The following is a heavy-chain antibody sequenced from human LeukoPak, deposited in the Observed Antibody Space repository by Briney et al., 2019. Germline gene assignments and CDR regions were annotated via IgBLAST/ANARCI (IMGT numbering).Heavy chain of an antibody. J-gene: IGHJ4*02. D-gene: IGHD3-9*01. CDR2: IYYSGST. Sequence: SETLSLTCTVSGGSISTYYWSWIRQPPGKGLEWTAYIYYSGSTNYNPSLKSRVTISVDTSKNQFSLKLSSVTAADTAVYYCARFSNNYDILTGYPMYYFDYWGQGTLVTVSS. CDR3: ARFSNNYDILTGYPMYYFDY. CDR1: GGSISTYY. V-gene: IGHV4-59*01.